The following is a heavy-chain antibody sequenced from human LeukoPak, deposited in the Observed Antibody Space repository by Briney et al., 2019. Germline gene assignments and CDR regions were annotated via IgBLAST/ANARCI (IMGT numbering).Heavy chain of an antibody. CDR1: GYTFTDFY. J-gene: IGHJ6*03. CDR2: MNPNSGGT. Sequence: SVKVSCKASGYTFTDFYMLWVRQAPGQGLEWMGWMNPNSGGTDYAQKFQGRITMTRDTSTSTAYMELSRLRSDDTAVYHCARGHGSYYYYMDVWGKGTTVTVSS. CDR3: ARGHGSYYYYMDV. V-gene: IGHV1-2*02. D-gene: IGHD3-10*01.